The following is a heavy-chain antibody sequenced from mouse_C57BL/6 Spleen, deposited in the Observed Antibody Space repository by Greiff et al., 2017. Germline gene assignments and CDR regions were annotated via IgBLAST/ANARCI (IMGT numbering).Heavy chain of an antibody. Sequence: QVQLQQSGAELAKPGASVKLSCKASGYTFTSYWMHWVKLRPGQGLEWIGYINPSSGYTKYNQKFKDKATLTADKSSSTAYMQLSSLTYEDSAVYYCAREVQLRYDAMDYWGQGTSVTVSS. D-gene: IGHD1-1*01. V-gene: IGHV1-7*01. J-gene: IGHJ4*01. CDR1: GYTFTSYW. CDR3: AREVQLRYDAMDY. CDR2: INPSSGYT.